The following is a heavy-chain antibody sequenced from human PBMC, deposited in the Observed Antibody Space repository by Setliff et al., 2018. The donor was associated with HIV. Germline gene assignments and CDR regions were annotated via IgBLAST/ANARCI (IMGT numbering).Heavy chain of an antibody. J-gene: IGHJ4*02. CDR1: SYSISSGYY. CDR2: IYHSGST. D-gene: IGHD3-10*01. Sequence: SETLSLTCAVSSYSISSGYYWGWIRQPPGKGLEWIGNIYHSGSTYYNPSLKSRVTISVDTSKNQFSLNLSSVTAADTAVYYCARVQVSGTYPIDYWGQGTLVTVSS. V-gene: IGHV4-38-2*01. CDR3: ARVQVSGTYPIDY.